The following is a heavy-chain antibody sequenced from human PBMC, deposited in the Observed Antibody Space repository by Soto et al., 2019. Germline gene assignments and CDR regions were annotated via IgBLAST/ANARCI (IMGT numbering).Heavy chain of an antibody. CDR3: ARGSNYDHGGLAL. V-gene: IGHV4-31*11. D-gene: IGHD3-3*01. CDR2: IDHSGGT. J-gene: IGHJ4*02. CDR1: GGSISSDSYY. Sequence: QVQLEESGPGLLKPSQTLSLTCAVSGGSISSDSYYWTWIRQHPGKGLEWIGYIDHSGGTFYNPSREGRLSISVATSQNHFSLDLRYGTAADTAVYYCARGSNYDHGGLALWGQGTLVVVSS.